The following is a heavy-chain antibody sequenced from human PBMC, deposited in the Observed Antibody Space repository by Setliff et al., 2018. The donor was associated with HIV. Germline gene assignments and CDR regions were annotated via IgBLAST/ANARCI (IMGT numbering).Heavy chain of an antibody. CDR1: GGSFTTYA. Sequence: SVKVSCKASGGSFTTYALNWVRQAFGQGLEWMGEIIPVVGTPHYAQKFQGRVTMTTDESSTIAYMELSSLTSEDTAVYYCVIDEGITLRILDQNGIDVWGQGTTVTVSS. CDR3: VIDEGITLRILDQNGIDV. D-gene: IGHD3-3*01. V-gene: IGHV1-69*05. J-gene: IGHJ6*02. CDR2: IIPVVGTP.